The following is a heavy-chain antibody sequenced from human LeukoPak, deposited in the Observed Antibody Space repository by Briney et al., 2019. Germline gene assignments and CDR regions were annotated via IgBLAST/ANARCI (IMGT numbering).Heavy chain of an antibody. CDR3: ARVGRYGYNLEYFDY. J-gene: IGHJ4*02. CDR1: GGSISSYY. V-gene: IGHV4-59*01. CDR2: IYYSGST. Sequence: SETLSLTCTVSGGSISSYYWSWIRQPPGKGLEWIGYIYYSGSTNYNPSLKSRATISVDTSKNQFSLKLSSVTAADTAVYYCARVGRYGYNLEYFDYWGQGTLVTVSS. D-gene: IGHD5-24*01.